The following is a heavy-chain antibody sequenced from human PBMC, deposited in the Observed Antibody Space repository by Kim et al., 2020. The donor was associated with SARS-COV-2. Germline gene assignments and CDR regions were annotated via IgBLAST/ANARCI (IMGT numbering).Heavy chain of an antibody. D-gene: IGHD3-3*01. CDR3: ARVSGYYRDYYYYGMDV. V-gene: IGHV1-3*01. J-gene: IGHJ6*02. Sequence: FQGRVPITRDTSASTAYMELSSLRSEDTAVYYCARVSGYYRDYYYYGMDVWGQGTTVTVSS.